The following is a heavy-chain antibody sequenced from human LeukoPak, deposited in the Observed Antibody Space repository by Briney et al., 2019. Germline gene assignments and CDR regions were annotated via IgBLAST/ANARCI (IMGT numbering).Heavy chain of an antibody. CDR2: ISSSSSYI. V-gene: IGHV3-21*01. CDR1: GFTFSSYS. CDR3: ARDSSGYQYYFDY. Sequence: GGSLRLSCAASGFTFSSYSMNWVRQAPGKGLEWVSSISSSSSYIYYADSVKGRFTISRDNAKNSLYLQMNSLRAEDTAVYYCARDSSGYQYYFDYWGQGTLVTVSS. D-gene: IGHD3-22*01. J-gene: IGHJ4*02.